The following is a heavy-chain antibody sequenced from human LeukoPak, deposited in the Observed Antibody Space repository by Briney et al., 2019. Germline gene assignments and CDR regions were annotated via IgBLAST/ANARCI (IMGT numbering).Heavy chain of an antibody. CDR2: ITGIGGST. CDR1: GFTFSSYG. J-gene: IGHJ4*02. V-gene: IGHV3-23*01. Sequence: PGGSLRLSCAASGFTFSSYGMSWVRQAPGKGLEWVSAITGIGGSTYYADSVKGRFTISRDNSKNTMHLQMNSLRAEDTAVYYCAGAVAGRYYFDYWGQGTLVTVSS. CDR3: AGAVAGRYYFDY. D-gene: IGHD6-19*01.